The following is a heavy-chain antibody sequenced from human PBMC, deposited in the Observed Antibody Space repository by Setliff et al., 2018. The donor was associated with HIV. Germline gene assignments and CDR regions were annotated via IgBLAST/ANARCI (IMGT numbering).Heavy chain of an antibody. V-gene: IGHV1-8*03. J-gene: IGHJ4*02. CDR3: ARGAQDYEDYYFDY. D-gene: IGHD4-17*01. CDR1: GYTFTNYD. CDR2: MNPNSGNT. Sequence: ASVKVSCKASGYTFTNYDINWVRLATGQGLEWMGWMNPNSGNTGYAQKFQGRVTFTRNTSKGTAYMVLSSLRSDDTALYYCARGAQDYEDYYFDYWGQGTLVTVSS.